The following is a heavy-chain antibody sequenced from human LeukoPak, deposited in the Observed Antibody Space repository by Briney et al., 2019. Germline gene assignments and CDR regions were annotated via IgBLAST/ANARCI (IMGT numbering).Heavy chain of an antibody. V-gene: IGHV3-74*01. Sequence: GGSLRLSCAASGFTFSTYWMHWVRQVPGKGLVWVSHVNGGGTSTSYVGSVKGRFTISRDNAKNMLYLQMNGLRADDTAVYYCARGAGGLDYWGQGILVTVSS. J-gene: IGHJ4*02. CDR3: ARGAGGLDY. CDR1: GFTFSTYW. D-gene: IGHD6-13*01. CDR2: VNGGGTST.